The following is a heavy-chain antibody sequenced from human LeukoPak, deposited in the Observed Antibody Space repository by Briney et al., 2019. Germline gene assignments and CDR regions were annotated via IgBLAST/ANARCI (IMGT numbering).Heavy chain of an antibody. CDR1: GFTFSSYA. V-gene: IGHV3-30-3*01. CDR2: ISYDGSNK. D-gene: IGHD1-14*01. Sequence: GGSLRLSCAASGFTFSSYAMHWVRQAPGKGLEWVAVISYDGSNKYCADSVKGRFTISRDNSKNTLYLQMNSLRAEDTAVYYCATDPPRTLSDPDYWGQGTLVTVSS. CDR3: ATDPPRTLSDPDY. J-gene: IGHJ4*02.